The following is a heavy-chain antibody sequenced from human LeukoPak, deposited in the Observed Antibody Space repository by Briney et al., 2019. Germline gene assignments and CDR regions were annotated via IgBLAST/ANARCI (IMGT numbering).Heavy chain of an antibody. D-gene: IGHD1-1*01. Sequence: SETLSLTCTVSGGSISDFYWSWIRQPAGKGLEWIGRIYTSGSTNYNPSLKSRVTMSVDTSKNQFSLKLSSVTAADTAVYYCARVPSTGFNIHWYFDLWGRGTLVTVSS. V-gene: IGHV4-4*07. CDR3: ARVPSTGFNIHWYFDL. CDR2: IYTSGST. J-gene: IGHJ2*01. CDR1: GGSISDFY.